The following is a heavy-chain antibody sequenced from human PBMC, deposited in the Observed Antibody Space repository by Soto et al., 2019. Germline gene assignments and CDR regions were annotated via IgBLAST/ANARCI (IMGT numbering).Heavy chain of an antibody. V-gene: IGHV3-23*01. Sequence: EVQLLESGGGLVQPGGSLRLSCAASGFTFSSYAMSWVRQAPGKGLEWVSAISGSGGSTYYAASVKGRFTISRDNSXXTLYLQMNSLRAEDTAVYYCAKENGYSSSWFEFDYWGQGTLVTVSS. CDR1: GFTFSSYA. CDR2: ISGSGGST. CDR3: AKENGYSSSWFEFDY. J-gene: IGHJ4*02. D-gene: IGHD6-13*01.